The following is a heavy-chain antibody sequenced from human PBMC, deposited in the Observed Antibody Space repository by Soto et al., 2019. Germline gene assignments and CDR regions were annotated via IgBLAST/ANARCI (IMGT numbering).Heavy chain of an antibody. CDR1: GFTFSGFD. J-gene: IGHJ4*02. V-gene: IGHV3-13*01. D-gene: IGHD2-15*01. CDR3: ARGQEVGANFFDS. Sequence: PGGSLRLSCEASGFTFSGFDMYWVRQPAGKVLVWVATIGTAGDTYYAVSVEGRFTISRDNAKNSLSLQMHSLRAGDTAVYFCARGQEVGANFFDSWGQGTQVTVSS. CDR2: IGTAGDT.